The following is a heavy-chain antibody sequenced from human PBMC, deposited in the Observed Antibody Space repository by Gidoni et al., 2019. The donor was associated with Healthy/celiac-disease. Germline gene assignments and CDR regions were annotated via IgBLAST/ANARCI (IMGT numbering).Heavy chain of an antibody. CDR2: ISWNSGSI. CDR3: AKDKGGYSYGRGHYYYGMDV. D-gene: IGHD5-18*01. Sequence: EVQLVESGGGLVQPGRSLRLSCAASGFTFDDYAMHWVRQAPGKGLEWVSGISWNSGSIGYADSVKGRFTISRDNAKNSLYLQMNSLRAEDTALYYCAKDKGGYSYGRGHYYYGMDVWGQGTTVTVSS. CDR1: GFTFDDYA. J-gene: IGHJ6*02. V-gene: IGHV3-9*01.